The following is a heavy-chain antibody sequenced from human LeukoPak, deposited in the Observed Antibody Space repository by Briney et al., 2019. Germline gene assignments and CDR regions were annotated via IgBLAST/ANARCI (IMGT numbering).Heavy chain of an antibody. J-gene: IGHJ3*02. CDR1: GFTFSSYA. V-gene: IGHV3-30*04. D-gene: IGHD3-16*01. CDR2: ISYDGSNK. Sequence: GGPLRLSCAASGFTFSSYAMHWVRQAPGKGLEWVAVISYDGSNKYYADSVKGRFTISRDNSKNTLYLQMNSLRAEDTAVYYCARPLRGKIWDAFDIWGQGTMVTVSS. CDR3: ARPLRGKIWDAFDI.